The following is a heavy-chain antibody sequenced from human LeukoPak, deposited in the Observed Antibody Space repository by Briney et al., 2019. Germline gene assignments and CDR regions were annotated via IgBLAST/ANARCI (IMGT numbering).Heavy chain of an antibody. CDR2: ITSSGSTR. D-gene: IGHD3-10*01. CDR3: ARVRGYGSGSHPFDP. J-gene: IGHJ5*02. CDR1: GFTFSDYY. Sequence: PGGSLRLSCAASGFTFSDYYMSWIRQAPGKGLEWVSYITSSGSTRYYADSVKDRFTISRDNAKNSLYLEMNCLRAEDTAVYYCARVRGYGSGSHPFDPWGQGTLVTVSS. V-gene: IGHV3-11*01.